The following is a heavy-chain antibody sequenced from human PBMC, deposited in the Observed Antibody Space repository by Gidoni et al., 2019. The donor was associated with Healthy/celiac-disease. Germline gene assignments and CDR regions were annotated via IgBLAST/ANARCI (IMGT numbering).Heavy chain of an antibody. D-gene: IGHD6-13*01. J-gene: IGHJ4*02. Sequence: QVQLQESGPGLVKPSETLSLTCTVSGYSISSGYYWGWIRQPPGKGLEWIGSIYHSGSTYYNPSLKSRVTISVDTSKNQFSLKLSSVTAADTAVYYCARARGIAAAGTGGNFDYWGQGTLVTVSS. CDR2: IYHSGST. CDR3: ARARGIAAAGTGGNFDY. CDR1: GYSISSGYY. V-gene: IGHV4-38-2*02.